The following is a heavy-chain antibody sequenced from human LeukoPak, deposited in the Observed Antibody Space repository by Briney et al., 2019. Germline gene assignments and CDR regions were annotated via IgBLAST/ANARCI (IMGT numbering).Heavy chain of an antibody. Sequence: PGGSLRLSCAASGFTFSGNSMTWVRQAPGKGLEWVSTVTSSGGSTYYADSVKGRSTNSRDNSKNTLYLQMNSLRAEDTAVYYCAKAQDTAWESFDYWGQGTLVTVSS. CDR3: AKAQDTAWESFDY. CDR1: GFTFSGNS. V-gene: IGHV3-23*01. J-gene: IGHJ4*02. D-gene: IGHD5-18*01. CDR2: VTSSGGST.